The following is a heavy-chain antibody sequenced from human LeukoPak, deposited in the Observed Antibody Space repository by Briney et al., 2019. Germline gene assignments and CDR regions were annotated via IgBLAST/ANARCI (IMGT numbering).Heavy chain of an antibody. V-gene: IGHV3-64*01. CDR1: GFTFSSYA. CDR3: ASDAIQLWFPYYYYMDV. CDR2: LSSNWGST. J-gene: IGHJ6*03. Sequence: GGSLRLSCAASGFTFSSYAMHWVRQAPGKGLEYGSALSSNWGSTYYANSVKGRFTISRDNSKNTLYLQMGSLRAEEMAVYYCASDAIQLWFPYYYYMDVWGKGTTVTVSS. D-gene: IGHD5-18*01.